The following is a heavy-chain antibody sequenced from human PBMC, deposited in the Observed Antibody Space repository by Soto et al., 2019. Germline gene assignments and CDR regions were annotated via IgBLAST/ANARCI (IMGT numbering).Heavy chain of an antibody. CDR3: VRDFGWYFRSGYMDV. Sequence: EVQLVESGGGLVKPGGSLRLSCAASGFDFSSYSMNWVRQAPGKGLEWVSSINEDSSYIYYAPSLRGRFTISRDHAKESLYLQMNSLRAEDTAVYFCVRDFGWYFRSGYMDVWGDGATVTVSS. CDR2: INEDSSYI. CDR1: GFDFSSYS. V-gene: IGHV3-21*02. J-gene: IGHJ6*03. D-gene: IGHD3-3*01.